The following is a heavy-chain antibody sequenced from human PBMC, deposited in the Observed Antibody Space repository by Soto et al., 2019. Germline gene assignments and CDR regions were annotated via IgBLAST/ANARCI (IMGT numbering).Heavy chain of an antibody. J-gene: IGHJ4*02. D-gene: IGHD6-13*01. CDR1: EFTFSTYA. CDR2: ISGSGGST. Sequence: GGSLRLSCAASEFTFSTYAMSRVRQAPGKGLEWVSSISGSGGSTYYADSVKGRFTISRDTSKSTLYLQMSSLRAEDTALYYCAKSYSSNWYDYFDCWGQGTLVTVSS. CDR3: AKSYSSNWYDYFDC. V-gene: IGHV3-23*01.